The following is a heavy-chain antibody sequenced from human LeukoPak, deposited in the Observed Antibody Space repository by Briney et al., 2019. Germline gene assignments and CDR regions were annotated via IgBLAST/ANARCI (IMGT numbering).Heavy chain of an antibody. Sequence: GGSLRLPCAASGFRFSSNWMSWVRLAPGKGLEWVANIKEDGTETYYVDSVKGRFTISRDNAKNSLYLQMNSLRVEDTAVYYCAKEGRSLQTYWGQGTLVTVSS. V-gene: IGHV3-7*03. J-gene: IGHJ4*02. CDR3: AKEGRSLQTY. CDR1: GFRFSSNW. CDR2: IKEDGTET. D-gene: IGHD5-24*01.